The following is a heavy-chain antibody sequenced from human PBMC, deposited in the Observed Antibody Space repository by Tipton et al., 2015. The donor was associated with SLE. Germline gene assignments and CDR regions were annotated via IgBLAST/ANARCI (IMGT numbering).Heavy chain of an antibody. V-gene: IGHV4-4*07. CDR1: GDSISGRY. D-gene: IGHD3-3*01. CDR2: FHSSGIL. J-gene: IGHJ4*02. Sequence: TLSLTCSVSGDSISGRYWSWIRQPAGKGLEWIGHFHSSGILNYNPSLKSRVTMSGDTSKNQLSLKLNSVTAADTAVYYCARVKSIFGVVIIDYWGQGTLVTVSS. CDR3: ARVKSIFGVVIIDY.